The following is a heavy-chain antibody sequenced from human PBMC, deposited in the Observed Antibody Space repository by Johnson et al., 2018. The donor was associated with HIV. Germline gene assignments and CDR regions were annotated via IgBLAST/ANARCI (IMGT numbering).Heavy chain of an antibody. CDR1: GFTFSGSA. J-gene: IGHJ3*02. CDR2: IRSKANSHAT. V-gene: IGHV3-73*01. Sequence: VQLVESGGGLVQPGRSLRLSCAASGFTFSGSAMHWVRQASGKGLEWVGRIRSKANSHATAYAASVTGRFTISRDDSKNTAYLQMNSLKTEDTAGYYCTSYVSYSSSWYSGVNAFDIWGQGTMVTVSS. D-gene: IGHD6-13*01. CDR3: TSYVSYSSSWYSGVNAFDI.